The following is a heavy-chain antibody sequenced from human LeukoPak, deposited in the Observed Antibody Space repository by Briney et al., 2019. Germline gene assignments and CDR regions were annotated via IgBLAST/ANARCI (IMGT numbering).Heavy chain of an antibody. V-gene: IGHV3-21*01. Sequence: PGGSLRLSCAASGFTFSSYSMNGVRQAPGKGLEWVSSISSSSSYIYYADSVKGRFTISRDNAKNSLYLQMNSLRAEDTAVYYCARGYSSSPLGDYWGQGTLVTVSS. D-gene: IGHD6-6*01. CDR2: ISSSSSYI. J-gene: IGHJ4*02. CDR3: ARGYSSSPLGDY. CDR1: GFTFSSYS.